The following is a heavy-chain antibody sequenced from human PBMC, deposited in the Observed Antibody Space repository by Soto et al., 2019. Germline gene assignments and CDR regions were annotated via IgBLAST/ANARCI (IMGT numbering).Heavy chain of an antibody. Sequence: PGGSLRLSCVGSGFTFSTYSINWVRQAPGKGLEWVSSISSRSDIYYADSVKGRFNISRDNAKNSVSLQMNGLRAEDTAVYYCAREYNASPLAHGLDVWGQGTTVTVSS. D-gene: IGHD1-20*01. CDR3: AREYNASPLAHGLDV. J-gene: IGHJ6*02. CDR2: ISSRSDI. CDR1: GFTFSTYS. V-gene: IGHV3-21*01.